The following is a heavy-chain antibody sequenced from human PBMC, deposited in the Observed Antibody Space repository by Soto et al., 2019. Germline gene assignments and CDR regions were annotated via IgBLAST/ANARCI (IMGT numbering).Heavy chain of an antibody. V-gene: IGHV3-48*01. CDR3: ASPTYYYDSSGPPPY. J-gene: IGHJ4*02. D-gene: IGHD3-22*01. CDR2: ISSSSSTI. Sequence: GGSLRLSCAASGFTFRTYSMNWVRQAPGKGLEWVSYISSSSSTIFYTDSVKGRFTVSRDNAKNSLYLQMNSLRTEDTAVYYCASPTYYYDSSGPPPYWGQGTLVTVSS. CDR1: GFTFRTYS.